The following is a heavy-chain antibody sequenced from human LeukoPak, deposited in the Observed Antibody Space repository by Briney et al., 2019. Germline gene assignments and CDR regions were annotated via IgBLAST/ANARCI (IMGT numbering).Heavy chain of an antibody. J-gene: IGHJ4*02. CDR3: ARVVGWSHFDS. Sequence: GASVKVSCKTSGYSFSSYTVHWVHQAPGQRLEWMGWIDAGNGNTKYSQKFQGRVTITWDTSASTAYMELSSLRSEDTAVYYCARVVGWSHFDSWGQGTLVTVSS. CDR2: IDAGNGNT. D-gene: IGHD6-19*01. CDR1: GYSFSSYT. V-gene: IGHV1-3*01.